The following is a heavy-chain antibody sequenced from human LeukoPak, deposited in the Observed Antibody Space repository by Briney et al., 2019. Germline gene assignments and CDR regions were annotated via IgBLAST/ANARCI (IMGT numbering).Heavy chain of an antibody. CDR1: GGSIRSTSYY. V-gene: IGHV4-39*01. J-gene: IGHJ6*03. CDR3: GRLFYDFWSGHYYYYMDV. CDR2: IYYSGST. Sequence: PSETLSLTCTVSGGSIRSTSYYWGWIRQPPGKGLEWIGSIYYSGSTYYHPSLKSRVTISVDTSKNQSSLKLSSVTAADTAVYYCGRLFYDFWSGHYYYYMDVWGKGTTVTVSS. D-gene: IGHD3-3*01.